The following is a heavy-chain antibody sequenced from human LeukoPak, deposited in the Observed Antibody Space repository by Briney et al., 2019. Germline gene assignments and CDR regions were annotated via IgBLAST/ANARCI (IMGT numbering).Heavy chain of an antibody. V-gene: IGHV3-21*01. Sequence: GGSLRLSCAASGFTFSRYSFNWVRQAPGKGLEWVAFITSTSTYIYYADSVQGRFAVSRDNAKNSLYLQMNSLRAEDTAVFYCVRRGPNNSGLDYWGQGTLVTVSS. D-gene: IGHD5-12*01. J-gene: IGHJ4*02. CDR1: GFTFSRYS. CDR2: ITSTSTYI. CDR3: VRRGPNNSGLDY.